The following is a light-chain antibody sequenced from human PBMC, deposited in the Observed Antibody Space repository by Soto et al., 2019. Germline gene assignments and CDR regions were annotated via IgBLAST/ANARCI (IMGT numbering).Light chain of an antibody. CDR2: SAS. Sequence: EIVLTQSPANLSLSPGERATLSCRASQSVSSYLAWYQQKPGQAPRLLIYSASTRATGIPARFSGSGSGTDFTLTISRLEPEDFAVYYCQQYGSSGTFGQGTKVDIK. CDR1: QSVSSY. V-gene: IGKV3-20*01. J-gene: IGKJ1*01. CDR3: QQYGSSGT.